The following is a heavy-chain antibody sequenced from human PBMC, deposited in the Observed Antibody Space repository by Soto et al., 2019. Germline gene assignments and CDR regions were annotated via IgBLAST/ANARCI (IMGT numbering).Heavy chain of an antibody. CDR1: GYTFTSYG. CDR2: ISAYNGNT. V-gene: IGHV1-18*01. D-gene: IGHD3-16*01. Sequence: QVQLVQSGAEVKKPGASVKVSCKASGYTFTSYGISWVRQAPGQGLEWMGWISAYNGNTKYAQKLQGRVTMTTDTSPRKAEWGRGGRELADRPVNSCSGGAPPMDVWGHGTTVTVSS. CDR3: SGGAPPMDV. J-gene: IGHJ6*02.